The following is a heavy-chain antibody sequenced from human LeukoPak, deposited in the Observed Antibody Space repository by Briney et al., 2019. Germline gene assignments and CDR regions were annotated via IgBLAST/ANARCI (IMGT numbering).Heavy chain of an antibody. J-gene: IGHJ3*02. CDR2: IYTSGST. Sequence: SETLSLTCTVSGGSISSYYWSWIRQPAGKGLEWIGRIYTSGSTNYNPSLKSRVTMSVDTSKNQFSLKLSSVTAADTAVYYCARDRSTVVTLDAFDIWGQGTMVTVSS. CDR1: GGSISSYY. V-gene: IGHV4-4*07. CDR3: ARDRSTVVTLDAFDI. D-gene: IGHD4-23*01.